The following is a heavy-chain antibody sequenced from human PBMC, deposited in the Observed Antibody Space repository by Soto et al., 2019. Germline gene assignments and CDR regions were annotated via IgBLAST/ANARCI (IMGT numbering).Heavy chain of an antibody. CDR3: ARDPSVRYFDWSFDY. CDR1: GFTFSSYA. V-gene: IGHV3-64*01. D-gene: IGHD3-9*01. J-gene: IGHJ4*02. Sequence: VQLVESGGGLVQPGGSLRLSCAASGFTFSSYAMHWVRQAPGKGLEYVSAISSNGGSTYYANSVKGRFTISRDNSKNTLYLQMGSLRAEDMAVYYCARDPSVRYFDWSFDYWGQGTLVTVSS. CDR2: ISSNGGST.